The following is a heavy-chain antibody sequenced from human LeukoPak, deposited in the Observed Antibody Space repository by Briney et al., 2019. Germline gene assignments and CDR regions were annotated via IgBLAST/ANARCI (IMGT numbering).Heavy chain of an antibody. CDR1: GFTFSTYG. CDR2: ISHDGGNP. V-gene: IGHV3-30*03. D-gene: IGHD2-21*01. Sequence: GRSLRLSCAASGFTFSTYGMHWVRQAPGQGLEWVAVISHDGGNPYYADSVKGRFSISRDNSKNTVYLQMSSLGPEDTAVYYCATGRTILWWFHASAIWGQGTMVTVSS. CDR3: ATGRTILWWFHASAI. J-gene: IGHJ3*02.